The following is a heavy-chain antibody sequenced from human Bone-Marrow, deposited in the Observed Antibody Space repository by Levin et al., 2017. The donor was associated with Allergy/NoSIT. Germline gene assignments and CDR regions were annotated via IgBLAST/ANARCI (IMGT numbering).Heavy chain of an antibody. V-gene: IGHV3-48*03. J-gene: IGHJ4*02. CDR2: ISNSGGNQ. CDR3: TRDVPGAH. CDR1: GFTFKTYE. Sequence: PGGSLRLSCAASGFTFKTYEMNWVRQAPGKGLEWVSYISNSGGNQYYADSVKGRFTVSRDNAKNSLYLEMNSLRVEDTAIYYCTRDVPGAHWGQGTLDTVSS. D-gene: IGHD4/OR15-4a*01.